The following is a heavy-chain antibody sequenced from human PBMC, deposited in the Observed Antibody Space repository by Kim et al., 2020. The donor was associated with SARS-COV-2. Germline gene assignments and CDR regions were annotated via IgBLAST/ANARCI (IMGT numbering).Heavy chain of an antibody. Sequence: KGRFTISRDNSKNTLYLQMNSLRAEDTAGYYCAKDWGFMIKGQSLVPFDIWGQGTMVTVSS. V-gene: IGHV3-23*01. D-gene: IGHD3-16*01. CDR3: AKDWGFMIKGQSLVPFDI. J-gene: IGHJ3*02.